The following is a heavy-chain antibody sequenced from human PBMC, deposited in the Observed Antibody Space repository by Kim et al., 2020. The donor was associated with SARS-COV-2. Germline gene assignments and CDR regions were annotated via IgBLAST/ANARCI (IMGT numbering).Heavy chain of an antibody. V-gene: IGHV3-15*01. J-gene: IGHJ4*02. Sequence: EYAPSVKDRLTISRDDSKNTGYLQMTSLKIEDTAVYFCTTDWGHYYGAGDWGQGTLVSVSS. CDR3: TTDWGHYYGAGD. D-gene: IGHD3-10*01.